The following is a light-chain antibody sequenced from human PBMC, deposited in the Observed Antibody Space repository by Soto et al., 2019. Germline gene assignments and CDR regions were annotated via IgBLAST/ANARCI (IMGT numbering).Light chain of an antibody. Sequence: DIQMTQSPSTLSASIGDRVTITCRASQSVSTWLAWYQQKPGKAPEVLIFDASTLESGVPSRFSGSGYGTDFTLPISRLEPEAFAVYYCPRYGNSPPTFGQGNKVEIK. J-gene: IGKJ1*01. CDR3: PRYGNSPPT. CDR1: QSVSTW. CDR2: DAS. V-gene: IGKV1-5*01.